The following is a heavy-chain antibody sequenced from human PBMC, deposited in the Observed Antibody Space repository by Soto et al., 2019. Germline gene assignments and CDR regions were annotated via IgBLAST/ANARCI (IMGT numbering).Heavy chain of an antibody. D-gene: IGHD3-3*02. V-gene: IGHV3-23*01. J-gene: IGHJ6*02. CDR1: GFTFSSYA. CDR3: AKHFWSGYYTPYYYYGMDV. Sequence: PXGSLSLSCAASGFTFSSYAMSWVRQAPGKGLEWVSAISGSVGSTYYADSVKGRFTISRDNSENTLYLQMNSLRAEDTAVYYCAKHFWSGYYTPYYYYGMDVWGQGTTVTVSS. CDR2: ISGSVGST.